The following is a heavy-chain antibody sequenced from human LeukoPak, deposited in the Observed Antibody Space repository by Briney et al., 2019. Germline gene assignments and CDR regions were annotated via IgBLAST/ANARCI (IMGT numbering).Heavy chain of an antibody. CDR1: GYTFTSYA. CDR3: ARSEYCSSTSCYAAWFDP. Sequence: ASVKVSCKASGYTFTSYAMHWVRQAPGQRLERMGWINAGNGNTKYSQKFQGRVTITRDTSASTAYMELSSLRSEDTAVYYCARSEYCSSTSCYAAWFDPWGQGTLVTVSS. CDR2: INAGNGNT. D-gene: IGHD2-2*01. V-gene: IGHV1-3*01. J-gene: IGHJ5*02.